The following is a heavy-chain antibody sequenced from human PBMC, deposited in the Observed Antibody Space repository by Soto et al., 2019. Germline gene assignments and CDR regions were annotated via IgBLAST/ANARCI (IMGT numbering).Heavy chain of an antibody. J-gene: IGHJ5*02. CDR1: GDSITSNSYF. D-gene: IGHD2-21*01. CDR2: IDYSGST. CDR3: ARLGAYYQSLDP. V-gene: IGHV4-61*05. Sequence: SETLSLTCTVSGDSITSNSYFWDWIRQPPGKGLEWIGYIDYSGSTKYNPSLKSRVTISVDTSKNQFSLRLTSVTAADTAVYYCARLGAYYQSLDPWGPGTLVTVAS.